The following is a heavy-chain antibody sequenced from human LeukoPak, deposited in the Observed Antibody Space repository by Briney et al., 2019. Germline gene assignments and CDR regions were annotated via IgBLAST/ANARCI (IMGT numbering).Heavy chain of an antibody. D-gene: IGHD4-11*01. CDR1: GGSINSTLYY. CDR2: IYYSGDT. J-gene: IGHJ6*03. V-gene: IGHV4-39*01. CDR3: ATGSMTTRYYYYFHMDV. Sequence: SETLSLTCTVSGGSINSTLYYWGWIRQPPGKGLEWIGSIYYSGDTHYNPSRRSRVTISVDTSKNQFSLRMHSMTAADTSFYYCATGSMTTRYYYYFHMDVWGTGTTVTVSS.